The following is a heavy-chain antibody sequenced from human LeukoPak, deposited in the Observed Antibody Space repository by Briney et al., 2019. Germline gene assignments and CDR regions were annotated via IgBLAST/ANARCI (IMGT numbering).Heavy chain of an antibody. CDR2: IHYTENT. CDR1: GGSITSSRHF. J-gene: IGHJ4*02. V-gene: IGHV4-39*01. CDR3: VREEASVGDF. Sequence: SETLSLTCTVSGGSITSSRHFWAWVRQPPGKGLEWIGSIHYTENTFYSPSLQSRVSISVDTSKNQFSLKVYSVTATDTAVYYCVREEASVGDFWGQGTLVTVSS.